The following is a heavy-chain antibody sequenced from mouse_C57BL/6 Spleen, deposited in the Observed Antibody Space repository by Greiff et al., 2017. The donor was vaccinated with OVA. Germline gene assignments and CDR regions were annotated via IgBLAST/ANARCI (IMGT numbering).Heavy chain of an antibody. CDR3: ARHYYGSSYWYCDV. CDR1: GFSLTSYG. J-gene: IGHJ1*03. D-gene: IGHD1-1*01. V-gene: IGHV2-6-1*01. CDR2: IWSDGST. Sequence: VMLVESGPGLVAPSQSLSITCTVSGFSLTSYGVHWVRQPPGKGLEWLVVIWSDGSTTSNSALKSRLSISKDNSKSQVFLKMNSLQTDDTAMYYCARHYYGSSYWYCDVWGTGTTVTVSS.